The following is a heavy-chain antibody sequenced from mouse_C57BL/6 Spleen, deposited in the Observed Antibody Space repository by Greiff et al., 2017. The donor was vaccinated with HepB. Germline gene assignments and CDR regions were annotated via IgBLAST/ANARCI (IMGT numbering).Heavy chain of an antibody. CDR1: GYTFTSYW. J-gene: IGHJ1*03. Sequence: QVQLKESGAELAKPGASVKLSCKASGYTFTSYWMHWVKQRPGQGLEWIGYINPSSGYTKYNQKFKDKATLTAYKSSSTAYMPLSILTYEDSAVYYCARSRDGYYYWDFDVWGTGTTVTVSS. CDR2: INPSSGYT. D-gene: IGHD2-3*01. V-gene: IGHV1-7*01. CDR3: ARSRDGYYYWDFDV.